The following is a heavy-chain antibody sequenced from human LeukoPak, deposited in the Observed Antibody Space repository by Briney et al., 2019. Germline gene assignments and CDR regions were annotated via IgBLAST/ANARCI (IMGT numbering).Heavy chain of an antibody. J-gene: IGHJ4*02. CDR1: GFTFSSYN. D-gene: IGHD1-26*01. CDR2: ISSSSSYI. CDR3: ARYGSGSYRY. V-gene: IGHV3-21*01. Sequence: GGSLRLSCAASGFTFSSYNMNWVRQAPGKGLEWVSSISSSSSYIYYADSVKGRFTISRDNAKNSLYLQMNSLRAEDTAVYYCARYGSGSYRYWGQGTLVTVSS.